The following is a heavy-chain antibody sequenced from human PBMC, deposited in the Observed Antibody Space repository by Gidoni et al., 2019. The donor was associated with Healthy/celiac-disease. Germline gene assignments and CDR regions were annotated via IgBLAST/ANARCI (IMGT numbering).Heavy chain of an antibody. J-gene: IGHJ6*02. CDR3: ARDYDILTGLYYGMDV. Sequence: EVQLVESGGGLVQPGGSLRLSCAASGFTFRSYSMNWVRQAPGKGLEWVSYISSSSSTIYYADSVKGRFTISRDNAKNSLYLQMNSLRAEDTAVYYCARDYDILTGLYYGMDVWGQGTTVTVSS. D-gene: IGHD3-9*01. CDR2: ISSSSSTI. CDR1: GFTFRSYS. V-gene: IGHV3-48*04.